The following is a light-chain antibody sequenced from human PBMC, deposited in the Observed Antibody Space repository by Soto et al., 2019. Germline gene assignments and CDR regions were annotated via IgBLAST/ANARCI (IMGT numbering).Light chain of an antibody. CDR1: QSVTSRY. CDR3: QQDNKRPLT. V-gene: IGKV3-20*01. CDR2: GAS. Sequence: IGLRPDPGTLSFSPEARAPLSWRASQSVTSRYLVWYQQKPGQAPRLLIYGASSRATGIPDRFSGSASGTEFTLTISSLQSEDFTVYYCQQDNKRPLTFGQGTKVDIK. J-gene: IGKJ1*01.